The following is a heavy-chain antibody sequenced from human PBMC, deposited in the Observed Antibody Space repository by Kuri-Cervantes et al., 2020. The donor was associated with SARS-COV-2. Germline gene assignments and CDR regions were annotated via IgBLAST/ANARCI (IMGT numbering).Heavy chain of an antibody. D-gene: IGHD2-15*01. Sequence: GESLKISCAAFGFSFSNYAMTWVRQAPGKGLEWVSVINFNGRDTFYADSVKGRFTISRDNSKDTVYLQLHSLRAEDTAIYFCAKGLTPTPPTRYYDSWGPGTLVTVSS. J-gene: IGHJ5*01. V-gene: IGHV3-23*05. CDR3: AKGLTPTPPTRYYDS. CDR2: INFNGRDT. CDR1: GFSFSNYA.